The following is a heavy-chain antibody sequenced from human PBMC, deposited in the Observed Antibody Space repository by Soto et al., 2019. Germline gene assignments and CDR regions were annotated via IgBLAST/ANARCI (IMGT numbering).Heavy chain of an antibody. CDR2: IFLSGAT. J-gene: IGHJ2*01. D-gene: IGHD5-18*01. CDR3: ARGSAAKRYFDL. V-gene: IGHV4-30-4*01. CDR1: GVPISGSDYH. Sequence: QVQLEESGPGLVKPSQTLSLMCTVSGVPISGSDYHWSWIRQSPGKGLEWIGYIFLSGATHYNSSLGSRITMSVETSKSQFSLRLTAVTAADTAVYFCARGSAAKRYFDLWGRGTLVTVSS.